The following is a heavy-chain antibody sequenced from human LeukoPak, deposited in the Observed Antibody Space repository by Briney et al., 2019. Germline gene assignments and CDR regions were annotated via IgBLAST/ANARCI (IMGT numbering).Heavy chain of an antibody. V-gene: IGHV3-21*01. Sequence: KPGGSLRLSCAASGFTFSSYSMNWVRQAPGKGLEWVSSISSSSSYIYYADSVKGRFTISRDNAKNSLYLQMNSLRAEDTAVYYCARGEYSNSWPGIASDFWGQGALVTVSS. D-gene: IGHD6-13*01. CDR2: ISSSSSYI. J-gene: IGHJ4*02. CDR1: GFTFSSYS. CDR3: ARGEYSNSWPGIASDF.